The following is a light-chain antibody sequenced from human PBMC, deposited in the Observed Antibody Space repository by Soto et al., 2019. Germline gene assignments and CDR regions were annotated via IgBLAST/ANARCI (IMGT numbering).Light chain of an antibody. Sequence: EIVLTQSPGTLSLSPGERATLSCRASQSVSSSYLAWYQQKPGQAPRLLIWGVSTRATGVTDRFSGSGSGADFTLTINRLEPEDVAVYYCQHFCSSPGYTFGPGTKLEIK. V-gene: IGKV3-20*01. J-gene: IGKJ2*01. CDR1: QSVSSSY. CDR3: QHFCSSPGYT. CDR2: GVS.